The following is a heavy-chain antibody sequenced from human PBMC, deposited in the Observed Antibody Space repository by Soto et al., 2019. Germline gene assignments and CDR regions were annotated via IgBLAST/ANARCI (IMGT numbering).Heavy chain of an antibody. CDR1: GWAFSSYA. J-gene: IGHJ6*02. Sequence: GSSLKGYCKAAGWAFSSYAGSWGRHTPGQGLEWMGGIIPIFGTANYAQKFQGRVTITADESTSTAYMELSSLRSEDTAVYYCARKGYDILTGYYEDTQNNYYYYGMDVWGQGTMVTVSS. CDR2: IIPIFGTA. D-gene: IGHD3-9*01. CDR3: ARKGYDILTGYYEDTQNNYYYYGMDV. V-gene: IGHV1-69*13.